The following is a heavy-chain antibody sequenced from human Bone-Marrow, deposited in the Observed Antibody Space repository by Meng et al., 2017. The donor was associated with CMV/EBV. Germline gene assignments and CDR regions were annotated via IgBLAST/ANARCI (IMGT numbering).Heavy chain of an antibody. CDR1: GGSISSSSYY. D-gene: IGHD3-16*01. CDR2: ILYGGST. CDR3: ARVWGGDNWFDP. Sequence: GSLRLSCTVSGGSISSSSYYWGWIRQPPGKGLEWIGSILYGGSTFYNPSLKSRVSISIDVSKNQFSLSLSSVTAADTAVYYCARVWGGDNWFDPWGQGILVTVSS. V-gene: IGHV4-39*07. J-gene: IGHJ5*02.